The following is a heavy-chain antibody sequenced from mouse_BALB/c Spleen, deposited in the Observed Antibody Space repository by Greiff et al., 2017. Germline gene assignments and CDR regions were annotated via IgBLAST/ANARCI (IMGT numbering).Heavy chain of an antibody. Sequence: QVQLQQSGAELARPGASVKMSCKASGYTFTSYTMHWVKQRPGQGLEWIGYINPSSGYTNYNQKFKDKATLTADKSSSTAYIQLSSLTSEDSAVYYCARGREDYYGSSYGYFDYWGQGTTLTVSS. V-gene: IGHV1-4*01. CDR1: GYTFTSYT. J-gene: IGHJ2*01. D-gene: IGHD1-1*01. CDR3: ARGREDYYGSSYGYFDY. CDR2: INPSSGYT.